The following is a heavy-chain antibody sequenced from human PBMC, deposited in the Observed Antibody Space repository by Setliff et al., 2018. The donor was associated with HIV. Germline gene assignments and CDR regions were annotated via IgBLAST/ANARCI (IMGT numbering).Heavy chain of an antibody. CDR3: ARRVYCSSTTCFDS. D-gene: IGHD2-2*01. J-gene: IGHJ4*02. CDR2: ITSSSTYI. Sequence: GGSLRLSCAASGFTFSSYAMSWVRQAPGKGLEWVSSITSSSTYIYYADSVKGRFTISRDNAKNSLYLQMNSLRAEDTAVYYCARRVYCSSTTCFDSWGQGTLVTVSS. CDR1: GFTFSSYA. V-gene: IGHV3-21*01.